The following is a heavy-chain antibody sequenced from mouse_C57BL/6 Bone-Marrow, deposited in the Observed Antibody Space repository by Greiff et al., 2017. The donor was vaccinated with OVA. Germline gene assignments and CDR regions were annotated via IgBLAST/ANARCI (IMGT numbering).Heavy chain of an antibody. Sequence: VQLQESGAELVKPGASVKISCKASGYAFSSYWMNWVKQRPGQGLEWIGQIYPGDGDTNYNGKFKGKATLTADKSSSTAYMQLSSLTSEDSAVYFCARRYYGTPYYFGCWGQGPTLTVS. CDR3: ARRYYGTPYYFGC. J-gene: IGHJ2*01. CDR1: GYAFSSYW. CDR2: IYPGDGDT. D-gene: IGHD1-1*01. V-gene: IGHV1-80*01.